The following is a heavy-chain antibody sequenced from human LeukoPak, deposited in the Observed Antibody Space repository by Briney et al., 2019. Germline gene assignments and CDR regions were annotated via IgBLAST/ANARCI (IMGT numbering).Heavy chain of an antibody. Sequence: GGSLRLSCAASGFTFSDYYMTWIRQAPGKGLEWVSHISSSSRYTNSADSVKGRFTISRDNAKNSLYLQMNSLRAEDTAVYYCAGDRSGWYASYWGQGTLVTVSS. J-gene: IGHJ4*02. CDR2: ISSSSRYT. CDR3: AGDRSGWYASY. V-gene: IGHV3-11*05. CDR1: GFTFSDYY. D-gene: IGHD6-19*01.